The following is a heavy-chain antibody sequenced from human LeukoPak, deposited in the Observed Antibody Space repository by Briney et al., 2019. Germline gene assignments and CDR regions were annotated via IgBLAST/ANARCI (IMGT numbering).Heavy chain of an antibody. V-gene: IGHV4-61*02. CDR2: IYTSGST. CDR3: AREAVSDFWSGYYGSGYYYYGMDV. CDR1: GGSISSGSYY. J-gene: IGHJ6*02. D-gene: IGHD3-3*01. Sequence: PSETLSLTCTVSGGSISSGSYYWSWIQQPAGKGLEWIGRIYTSGSTNYNPSLKSRVTISVDTSKNQFSLKLSSVTAADTAVYYCAREAVSDFWSGYYGSGYYYYGMDVWGQGTTVTVS.